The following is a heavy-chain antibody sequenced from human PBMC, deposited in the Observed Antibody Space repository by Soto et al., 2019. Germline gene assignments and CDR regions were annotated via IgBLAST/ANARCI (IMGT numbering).Heavy chain of an antibody. Sequence: ASVKVSCKASGYTFTSYGISWVRQAPGQGLEWMGWIGAYNGNTNYAQKLQGRVTMTTDTSTSTAYMELGSLRSDDTAVYYCARDLPVLRWFGEERGYYYYHYGMDVWRQGTTVIVSS. CDR2: IGAYNGNT. CDR3: ARDLPVLRWFGEERGYYYYHYGMDV. CDR1: GYTFTSYG. D-gene: IGHD3-10*01. V-gene: IGHV1-18*01. J-gene: IGHJ6*02.